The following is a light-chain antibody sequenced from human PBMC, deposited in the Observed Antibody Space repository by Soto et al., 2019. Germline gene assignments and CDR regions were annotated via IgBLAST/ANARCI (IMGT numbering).Light chain of an antibody. V-gene: IGKV3-15*01. CDR3: QQYTDWPLT. CDR2: GAS. CDR1: QTISSS. Sequence: EIVMTQSPATLSVSPGERATLSCRASQTISSSLAWYQQKPGQAPRLLIYGASTRATGIPARFSGSGSGTEFTLTISSLQSEDVAVYYCQQYTDWPLTFGGGTQGEIK. J-gene: IGKJ4*01.